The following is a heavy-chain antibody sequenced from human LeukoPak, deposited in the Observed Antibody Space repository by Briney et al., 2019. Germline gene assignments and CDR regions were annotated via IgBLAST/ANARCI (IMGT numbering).Heavy chain of an antibody. CDR1: GFTFSTSA. Sequence: SVKVSCKTSGFTFSTSAVQWVRQARGQRLEWVGWIIVGSGATNYAQSLQGRITITRDMSTNTAYMELSSLGSEDSAVYYCAAELYGVYTDCCTFHLWGQGTMVTVSP. J-gene: IGHJ3*01. CDR2: IIVGSGAT. CDR3: AAELYGVYTDCCTFHL. V-gene: IGHV1-58*01. D-gene: IGHD4-17*01.